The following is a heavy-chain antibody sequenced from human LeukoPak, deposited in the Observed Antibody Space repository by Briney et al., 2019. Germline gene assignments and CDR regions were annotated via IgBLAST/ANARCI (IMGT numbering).Heavy chain of an antibody. CDR3: ARENYYDSSGYDAL. V-gene: IGHV4-34*01. CDR2: INHSGST. J-gene: IGHJ4*02. Sequence: PSETLSLTCAVYGGSFSGYYWSWIRQPPGKGLEWIGEINHSGSTNYNPSLKSRVTISVDTSKNQFSLKLSSVTAADTAVYYCARENYYDSSGYDALWGQGTLVTVSS. D-gene: IGHD3-22*01. CDR1: GGSFSGYY.